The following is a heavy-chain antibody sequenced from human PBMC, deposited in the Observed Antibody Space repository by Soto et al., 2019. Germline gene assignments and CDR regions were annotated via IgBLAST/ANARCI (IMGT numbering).Heavy chain of an antibody. V-gene: IGHV3-30*18. D-gene: IGHD1-26*01. J-gene: IGHJ6*02. CDR3: AKEGPGGGRHFYYGMDV. CDR2: ITNDGNNE. CDR1: GFVFSSYG. Sequence: KLVESGGGVVQPGRSLRLSCAASGFVFSSYGMHWVRQAPGKWLEWVALITNDGNNEHYRESVKGRFSISRDKSTNTVDLLMNSLRPEDTGTYYCAKEGPGGGRHFYYGMDVWGQGTTVTVSS.